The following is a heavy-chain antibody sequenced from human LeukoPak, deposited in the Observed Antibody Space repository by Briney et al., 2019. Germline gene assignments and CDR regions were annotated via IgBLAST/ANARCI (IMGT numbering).Heavy chain of an antibody. Sequence: ASVKVSCKASGYTFTSYGISWVRQAPGQGLEWMGWISAYNGNTNYAQKLQGRVTMTTDTSTSRAYMELRSLRSDDTAVYYCARGTPVQLRGDSYGYGYWGQGTLVTVSS. J-gene: IGHJ4*02. CDR3: ARGTPVQLRGDSYGYGY. D-gene: IGHD5-18*01. CDR1: GYTFTSYG. V-gene: IGHV1-18*01. CDR2: ISAYNGNT.